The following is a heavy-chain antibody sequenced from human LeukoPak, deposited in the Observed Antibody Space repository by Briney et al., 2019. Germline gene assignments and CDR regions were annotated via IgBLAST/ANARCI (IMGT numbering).Heavy chain of an antibody. J-gene: IGHJ3*02. D-gene: IGHD2-15*01. V-gene: IGHV1-2*02. CDR1: GYIFTAYY. CDR3: ARDLSGGALGAFDI. Sequence: ASVKVSCKASGYIFTAYYIHWLQQAPGQGLEWMGWINPNSGGTSFALNFPGRVTLTRDTSISTVYMELSRLRSDDTAVYYCARDLSGGALGAFDIWGQGTMVTVSS. CDR2: INPNSGGT.